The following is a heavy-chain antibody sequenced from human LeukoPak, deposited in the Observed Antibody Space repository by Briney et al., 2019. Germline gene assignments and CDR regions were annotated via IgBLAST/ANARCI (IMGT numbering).Heavy chain of an antibody. V-gene: IGHV4-31*03. J-gene: IGHJ4*02. D-gene: IGHD3-10*01. CDR2: IYYSGST. CDR1: GGSISSGGYY. Sequence: SQTLSLTCTVSGGSISSGGYYWSWVRQHPGKGLEWIGYIYYSGSTYYNPSLKSRFTISVDTSKNQFSLKLSSVTAADTAVYYCATRTVRGGNDYWGQGTLVTVSS. CDR3: ATRTVRGGNDY.